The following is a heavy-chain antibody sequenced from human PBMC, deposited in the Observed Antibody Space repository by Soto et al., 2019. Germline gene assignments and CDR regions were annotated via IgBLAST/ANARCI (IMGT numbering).Heavy chain of an antibody. Sequence: EVQLLESGGGLVQPGGSLRLSCAATGFTFSSYAMSWVRHAPGKGLEWVSAISGSGGSTYYADSVKGRFTISRDNSKNTLYLQMNSLRAEDTAVYYCAKAYLVFLGGDAFDIWGQGTMVTVSS. CDR2: ISGSGGST. J-gene: IGHJ3*02. D-gene: IGHD2-21*02. V-gene: IGHV3-23*01. CDR3: AKAYLVFLGGDAFDI. CDR1: GFTFSSYA.